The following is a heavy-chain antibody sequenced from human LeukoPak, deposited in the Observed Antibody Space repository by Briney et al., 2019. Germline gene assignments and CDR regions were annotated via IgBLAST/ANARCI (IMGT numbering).Heavy chain of an antibody. V-gene: IGHV1-18*01. CDR3: ARGYRSGGSCYDDAFDI. D-gene: IGHD2-15*01. CDR1: GYTFTSYG. J-gene: IGHJ3*02. CDR2: ISAYNGNT. Sequence: ASVKVCCKASGYTFTSYGIIWVRQAPGQGLEWMGWISAYNGNTNYAQKLQGRVTMTTDTSTSTAYMELRSLRSDDTAVYYCARGYRSGGSCYDDAFDIWGQGTMVTVSS.